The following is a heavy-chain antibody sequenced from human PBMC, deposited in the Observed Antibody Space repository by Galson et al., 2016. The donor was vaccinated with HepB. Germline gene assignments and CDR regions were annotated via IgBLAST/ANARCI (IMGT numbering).Heavy chain of an antibody. D-gene: IGHD4-23*01. Sequence: PRLSCAASGFTFGDYAIHWVRQAPGKGLDWVSGISWNSGGRVYADSVKGRFTISRDNAKNSLYLQMNSLRVEDTALYYWVKDRGSANSRGHGMDVWGQGTTVTVSS. CDR2: ISWNSGGR. CDR1: GFTFGDYA. J-gene: IGHJ6*02. V-gene: IGHV3-9*01. CDR3: VKDRGSANSRGHGMDV.